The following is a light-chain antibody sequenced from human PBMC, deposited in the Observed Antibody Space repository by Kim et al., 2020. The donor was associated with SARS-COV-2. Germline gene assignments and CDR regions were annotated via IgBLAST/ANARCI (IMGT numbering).Light chain of an antibody. CDR3: QQSYIAPYT. V-gene: IGKV1-39*01. Sequence: DIQMTQSPSSLSASVGDRVTISCRASQNINIYLNWYQQRPGKAPKLLIYAASNLLSGVPSRFSGSGSGTYFTVTISSLQPEDFATYYCQQSYIAPYTFGQGTKLEI. CDR2: AAS. J-gene: IGKJ2*01. CDR1: QNINIY.